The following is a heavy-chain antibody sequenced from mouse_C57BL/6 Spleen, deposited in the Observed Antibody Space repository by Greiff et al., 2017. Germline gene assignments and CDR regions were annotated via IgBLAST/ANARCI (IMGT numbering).Heavy chain of an antibody. J-gene: IGHJ3*01. CDR3: ARLVYSNPWFAY. Sequence: QVQLQQPGAELVKPGASVKLSCKASGYTFTSYWMQWVKQRPGQGLEWIGEIDPSDSYTNYNQKFKGKATVTVDTSSSTAYMQLSSLTSEDSAVYYCARLVYSNPWFAYWGQGTLVTVSA. CDR2: IDPSDSYT. CDR1: GYTFTSYW. D-gene: IGHD2-5*01. V-gene: IGHV1-50*01.